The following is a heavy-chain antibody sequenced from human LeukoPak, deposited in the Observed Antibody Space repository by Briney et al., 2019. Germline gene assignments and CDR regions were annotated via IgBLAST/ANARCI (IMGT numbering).Heavy chain of an antibody. D-gene: IGHD3-10*01. CDR1: GFTFSSYA. J-gene: IGHJ5*02. CDR3: AGVYGSMVRGVANWFDP. Sequence: GKSLRLSCAASGFTFSSYAIHWLRQAPGKGLEWVAVISYDGNNKYYADSVKGRFTISRDNSKNTLYLQMNSLRAEDTAMFYCAGVYGSMVRGVANWFDPWGQGTLVTVSS. CDR2: ISYDGNNK. V-gene: IGHV3-30-3*01.